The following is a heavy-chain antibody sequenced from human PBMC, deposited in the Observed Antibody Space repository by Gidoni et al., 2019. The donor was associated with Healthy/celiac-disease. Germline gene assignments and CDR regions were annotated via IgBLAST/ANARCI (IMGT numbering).Heavy chain of an antibody. CDR1: GLPLADYT. V-gene: IGHV3-43*01. CDR3: AKDIRAAVAGTGYFDY. CDR2: ISWDGGST. Sequence: EVQLVESGGVVVQPGGSLRPSCAASGLPLADYTMHWVRQAPGQGLEWVSLISWDGGSTYYADSVKGRFTISRDNSKNSLYLQMNSLRTEDTALYYCAKDIRAAVAGTGYFDYWGQGTLVTVLL. D-gene: IGHD6-19*01. J-gene: IGHJ4*02.